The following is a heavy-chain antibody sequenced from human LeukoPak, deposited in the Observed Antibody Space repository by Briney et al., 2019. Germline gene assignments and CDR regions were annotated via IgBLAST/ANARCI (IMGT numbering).Heavy chain of an antibody. V-gene: IGHV3-21*01. CDR1: GFIFSTYG. J-gene: IGHJ4*02. CDR3: ARDRVYHGNDY. CDR2: ISSSSSYI. D-gene: IGHD5/OR15-5a*01. Sequence: GGSLRLSCAASGFIFSTYGMHWVRQAPGKGLEWVSSISSSSSYIYYADSVKGRFTISRDNAKNSLYLQMNSLRAEDTAVYYCARDRVYHGNDYWGQGTLVTVSS.